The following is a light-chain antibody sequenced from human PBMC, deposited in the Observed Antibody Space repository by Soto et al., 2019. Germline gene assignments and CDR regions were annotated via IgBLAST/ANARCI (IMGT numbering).Light chain of an antibody. J-gene: IGLJ1*01. CDR3: QSYDSSLSGYV. CDR2: GNS. V-gene: IGLV1-40*01. CDR1: GSNIGAGYD. Sequence: VLTQPPSVSGAPGQRVTISCTGSGSNIGAGYDVHWYQQLPGTAPKLLIYGNSNRPSGVPDRFSGSKSGTSASLAITGLQAEDEADYYCQSYDSSLSGYVFGTGTKVTVL.